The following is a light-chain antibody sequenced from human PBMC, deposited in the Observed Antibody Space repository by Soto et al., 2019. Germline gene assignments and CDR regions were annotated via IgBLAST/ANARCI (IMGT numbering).Light chain of an antibody. J-gene: IGLJ1*01. CDR3: QSYDSSLSGYV. CDR2: GNS. V-gene: IGLV1-40*01. CDR1: GSNIGAGYD. Sequence: VLTQPPSVSGAPGQRVTISCTGSGSNIGAGYDVHWYQQLPGTAPKLLIYGNSNRPSGVPDRFSGSKSGTSASLAITGLQAEDEADYYCQSYDSSLSGYVFGTGTKVTVL.